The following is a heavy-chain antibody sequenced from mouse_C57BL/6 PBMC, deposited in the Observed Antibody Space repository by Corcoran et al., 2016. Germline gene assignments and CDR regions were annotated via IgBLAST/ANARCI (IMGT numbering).Heavy chain of an antibody. D-gene: IGHD1-1*01. Sequence: QVTLKESGPGILQSSQTLSLTCSFSGFSLSTSGMGVSWIRQPSGKGLEWLAHIYWDDDKRYNPSLKSRLTISKDTSRNQVFLKITSVDTADTVTYYCARTSPYYYGSSYWYFDVWGTGTTVTVSS. CDR3: ARTSPYYYGSSYWYFDV. CDR2: IYWDDDK. V-gene: IGHV8-12*01. J-gene: IGHJ1*03. CDR1: GFSLSTSGMG.